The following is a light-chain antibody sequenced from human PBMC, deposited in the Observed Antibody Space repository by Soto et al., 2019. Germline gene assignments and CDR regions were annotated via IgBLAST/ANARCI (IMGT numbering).Light chain of an antibody. V-gene: IGKV3-20*01. CDR2: GAS. J-gene: IGKJ2*01. Sequence: EIVLTQSPGTLSLSPGERATLSCRASQSVSSSYLAWYQQKPGQAPRLLISGASSRATGIPDRFSGSGSGTDFTLTISRLEPEDFAVYYCQHYGSSPHTFGQGTKLEIK. CDR3: QHYGSSPHT. CDR1: QSVSSSY.